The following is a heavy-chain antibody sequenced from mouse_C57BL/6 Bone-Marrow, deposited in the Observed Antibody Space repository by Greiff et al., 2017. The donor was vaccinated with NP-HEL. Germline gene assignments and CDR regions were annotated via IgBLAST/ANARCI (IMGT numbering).Heavy chain of an antibody. Sequence: QQSCKASGYTFTSYWMHWVKQRPGQGLEWIGEIDPSDSYTNYNQKFKGKSTLTVDKSSSTAYMQLSSLTSEDSAVYYCARGSYGSSYWYFDVWGTGTTVTVAS. D-gene: IGHD1-1*01. CDR2: IDPSDSYT. J-gene: IGHJ1*03. V-gene: IGHV1-69*01. CDR3: ARGSYGSSYWYFDV. CDR1: GYTFTSYW.